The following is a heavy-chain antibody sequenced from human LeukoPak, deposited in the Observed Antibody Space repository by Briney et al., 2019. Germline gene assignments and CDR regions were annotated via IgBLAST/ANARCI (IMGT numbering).Heavy chain of an antibody. J-gene: IGHJ4*02. CDR3: ARATYYYDSSGYHLEY. V-gene: IGHV1-8*02. Sequence: ASVKVSCKASGYTFTSYYMHWVRQAPGQGLEWMGWMNPNSGNTGYAQKFQGRVTMTRNTSISTAYMELSSLRSEDTAVYYCARATYYYDSSGYHLEYWGQGTLVTVSS. CDR1: GYTFTSYY. CDR2: MNPNSGNT. D-gene: IGHD3-22*01.